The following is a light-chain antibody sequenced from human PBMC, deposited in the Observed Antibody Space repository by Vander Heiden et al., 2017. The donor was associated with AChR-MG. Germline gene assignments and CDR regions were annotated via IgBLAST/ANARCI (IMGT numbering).Light chain of an antibody. Sequence: EIVLTQSPATLSLSPGERATLSCRASQSVSSYLAGDQQKPGQAPRLLVYDSSNRATGIHDRCSGSATGTDFTRTISSLEPEAFEGNDGQQRDTFGQGTKVEIK. CDR2: DSS. J-gene: IGKJ1*01. CDR3: QQRDT. V-gene: IGKV3-11*01. CDR1: QSVSSY.